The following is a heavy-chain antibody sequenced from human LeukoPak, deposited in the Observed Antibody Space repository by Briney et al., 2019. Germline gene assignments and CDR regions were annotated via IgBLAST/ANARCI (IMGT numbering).Heavy chain of an antibody. J-gene: IGHJ4*02. Sequence: GGSLRLSCAASGFDFRTYWMHWVRRAPGKGLMLVSRINSDGTGTYADSVKGRFTISRDNANNMLYLQMNSLTADDTAVYYCTKDARTCHSSGCWKPSDYWGQGALVTVSS. D-gene: IGHD3-22*01. CDR2: INSDGTGT. CDR3: TKDARTCHSSGCWKPSDY. CDR1: GFDFRTYW. V-gene: IGHV3-74*01.